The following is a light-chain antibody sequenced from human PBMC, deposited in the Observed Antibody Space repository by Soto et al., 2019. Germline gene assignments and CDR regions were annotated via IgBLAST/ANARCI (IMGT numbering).Light chain of an antibody. Sequence: DIQLTQSPSFQSASVGDRVTLTCRASQGIRSYLAWYQQKPGKAPNLLIYAASTLQSGVPSRFSGSGSGTEFTLTISSLQPEDFATYYCQQINSYPRTFGQGTKVDIK. V-gene: IGKV1-9*01. CDR1: QGIRSY. CDR2: AAS. J-gene: IGKJ1*01. CDR3: QQINSYPRT.